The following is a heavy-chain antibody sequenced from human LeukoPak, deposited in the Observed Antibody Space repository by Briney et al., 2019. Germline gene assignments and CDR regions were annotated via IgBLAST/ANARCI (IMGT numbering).Heavy chain of an antibody. CDR1: GGSISSSSYY. CDR3: ATNPRRASPAGEHYFDY. V-gene: IGHV4-39*01. J-gene: IGHJ4*02. Sequence: PSETLSLTCTVSGGSISSSSYYWGWIRQPPGKGLEWIGSIYYSGSTYYNPSLKSRVTISVDTSKNQFSLKLSSVTAADTAVYYCATNPRRASPAGEHYFDYRGQGTLVTVSS. D-gene: IGHD3-16*01. CDR2: IYYSGST.